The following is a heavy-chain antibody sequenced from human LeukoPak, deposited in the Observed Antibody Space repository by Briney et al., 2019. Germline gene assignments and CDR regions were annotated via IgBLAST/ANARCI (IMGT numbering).Heavy chain of an antibody. D-gene: IGHD3-9*01. CDR1: GFTFGSYA. CDR2: ISGSGGST. J-gene: IGHJ4*02. Sequence: PGGSLRLSCAASGFTFGSYAMSWVRQAPGKGLEWVSAISGSGGSTYYADSVKGRFTISRDNSKNTLYLQMNSLRAEDTAVYYCAKDSNYDILTGYPDPPDWGQGTLVTVSS. V-gene: IGHV3-23*01. CDR3: AKDSNYDILTGYPDPPD.